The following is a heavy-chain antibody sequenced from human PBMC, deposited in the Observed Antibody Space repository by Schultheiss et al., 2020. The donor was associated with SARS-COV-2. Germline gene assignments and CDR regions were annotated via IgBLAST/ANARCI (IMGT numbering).Heavy chain of an antibody. V-gene: IGHV3-48*04. Sequence: GESLKISCAASGFTFSSYWMSWVRQAPGKGLEWVSHISGSGGTIYYADSVKGRFTISRDNAKNSLYLRMNSLRVEDTAVYYCARGNTVFDYWGQGTLVTVSS. D-gene: IGHD2-2*02. CDR1: GFTFSSYW. J-gene: IGHJ4*02. CDR3: ARGNTVFDY. CDR2: ISGSGGTI.